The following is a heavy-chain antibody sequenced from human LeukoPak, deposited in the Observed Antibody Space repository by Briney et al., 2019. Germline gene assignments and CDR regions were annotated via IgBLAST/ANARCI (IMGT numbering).Heavy chain of an antibody. J-gene: IGHJ4*02. CDR1: GGSISGYH. D-gene: IGHD2-2*01. V-gene: IGHV4-59*01. CDR3: ARTYCSSTSCYLFHFDY. CDR2: IYYSGRT. Sequence: SETLSLTCTVSGGSISGYHWSWIRQPPGKGLEWIGYIYYSGRTNYSPSLESRVTISVDTSRSQFSLQLSSVTAADTAVYYCARTYCSSTSCYLFHFDYWGQGILVTVSS.